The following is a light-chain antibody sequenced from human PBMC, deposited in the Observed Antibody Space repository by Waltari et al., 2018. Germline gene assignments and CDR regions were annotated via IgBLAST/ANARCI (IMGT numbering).Light chain of an antibody. V-gene: IGKV4-1*01. CDR1: QSVFSRANFKNY. Sequence: DFVMTQSPDSLAVSLGERAFINCKSSQSVFSRANFKNYLAWYQQRPGQPPNLLIYWASTRASEVPDRFVGSQSGSDFTLTINNLQPEDAGIYYCQQYYNSPSTFGQGTRLEIK. CDR3: QQYYNSPST. CDR2: WAS. J-gene: IGKJ1*01.